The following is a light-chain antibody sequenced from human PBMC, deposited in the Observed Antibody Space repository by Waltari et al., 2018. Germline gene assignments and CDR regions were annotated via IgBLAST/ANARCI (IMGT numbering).Light chain of an antibody. J-gene: IGKJ1*01. CDR1: QSVGRS. V-gene: IGKV3-20*01. Sequence: EIVLTQSPGTLSLSPGERATLACRASQSVGRSLAWYQQNPGQAPSLLIYDASRRATGIPDRFSGSGSGTDFSLTISTLEPEDFAVYYCQHYVRLPATFGQGTKVEI. CDR3: QHYVRLPAT. CDR2: DAS.